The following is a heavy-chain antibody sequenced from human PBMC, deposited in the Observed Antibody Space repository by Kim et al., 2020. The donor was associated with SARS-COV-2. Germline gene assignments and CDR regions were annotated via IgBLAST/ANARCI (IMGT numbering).Heavy chain of an antibody. CDR3: ARQRVAAAGGDY. D-gene: IGHD6-13*01. Sequence: SETLSLTCTVSGGSISSSSYYWGWIRQPPGKGLEWIGSIYYSGSTYYNPSLKSRVTISVDTSKNQFSLKLSSVTAADTAVYYCARQRVAAAGGDYWGQGT. CDR1: GGSISSSSYY. CDR2: IYYSGST. J-gene: IGHJ4*02. V-gene: IGHV4-39*01.